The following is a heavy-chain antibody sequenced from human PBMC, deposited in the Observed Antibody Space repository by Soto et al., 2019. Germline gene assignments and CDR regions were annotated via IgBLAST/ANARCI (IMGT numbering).Heavy chain of an antibody. CDR3: ARTTEKDGKEGLDY. D-gene: IGHD4-4*01. J-gene: IGHJ4*02. Sequence: WTWIRQPPGNGLEWIGYISYSGYTNYKPSLKSRLTMSVDMAKNQFSLKLNSLTAADTAVYYCARTTEKDGKEGLDYWGQGTLVTVSS. V-gene: IGHV4-59*01. CDR2: ISYSGYT.